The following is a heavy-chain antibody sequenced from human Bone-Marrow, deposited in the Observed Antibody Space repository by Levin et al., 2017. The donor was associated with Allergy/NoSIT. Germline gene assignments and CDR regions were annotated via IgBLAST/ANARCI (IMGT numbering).Heavy chain of an antibody. D-gene: IGHD6-6*01. CDR2: IIPIFGTA. CDR3: ARDLLGYSSSSHYYYYMDV. CDR1: GGTFSSYA. V-gene: IGHV1-69*06. J-gene: IGHJ6*03. Sequence: KISCKASGGTFSSYAISWVRQAPGQGLEWMGGIIPIFGTANYAQKFQGRVTITADKSTSTAYMELSSLRSEDTAVYYCARDLLGYSSSSHYYYYMDVWGKGTTVTVSS.